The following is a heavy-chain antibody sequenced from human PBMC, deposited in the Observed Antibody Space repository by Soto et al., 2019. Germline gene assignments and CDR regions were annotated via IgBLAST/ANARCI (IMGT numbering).Heavy chain of an antibody. J-gene: IGHJ4*02. D-gene: IGHD3-3*01. Sequence: PSETLSLTCSVSGGSISSSGNYWGWIRQPPGKGLDWIGNSYYSGSTFYNPSLKSRVTISVDTSKNQFSLNLSSVTAADTAVYYCARTSIFGGGYYFDYWGQGTLVTVSS. CDR3: ARTSIFGGGYYFDY. V-gene: IGHV4-39*01. CDR1: GGSISSSGNY. CDR2: SYYSGST.